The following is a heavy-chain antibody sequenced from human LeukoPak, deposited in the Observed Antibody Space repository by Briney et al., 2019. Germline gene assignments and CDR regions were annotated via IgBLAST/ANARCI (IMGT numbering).Heavy chain of an antibody. D-gene: IGHD2-21*02. V-gene: IGHV3-23*01. J-gene: IGHJ4*02. CDR2: ISGSRGST. Sequence: GASPRLSCAASGFTFSNYAMSWVRQAPGKGLEWVSAISGSRGSTYYADSVKGRFTISRDNSKNTLYLQMNSLRAEDTAVYYCAKMTAMGFSDYWGQGTLVTVSS. CDR1: GFTFSNYA. CDR3: AKMTAMGFSDY.